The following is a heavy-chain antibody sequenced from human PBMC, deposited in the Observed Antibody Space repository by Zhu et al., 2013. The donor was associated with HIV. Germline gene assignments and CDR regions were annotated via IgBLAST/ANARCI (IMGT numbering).Heavy chain of an antibody. CDR3: ARARGLRDYFDY. J-gene: IGHJ4*02. V-gene: IGHV4-59*01. CDR1: GGSISPFF. CDR2: IFSAGST. Sequence: QVQLQESGPGLVKPSETLSLTCTVSGGSISPFFWSWIRQSPERGLEWIGYIFSAGSTNYNPSLESRVTMSVDTSNNQISLKLDSVTAADTAVYYCARARGLRDYFDYWGQGILVTVSS. D-gene: IGHD3-10*01.